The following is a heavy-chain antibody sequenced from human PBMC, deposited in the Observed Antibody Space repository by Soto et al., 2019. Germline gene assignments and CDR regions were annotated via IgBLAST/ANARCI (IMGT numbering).Heavy chain of an antibody. CDR1: GGSVTSGSYY. J-gene: IGHJ4*02. D-gene: IGHD6-19*01. CDR2: IYNSGST. V-gene: IGHV4-61*01. Sequence: QVQLQESGPGLVKPSETLSLTCTASGGSVTSGSYYWSWLRQPPGKGLEWIGYIYNSGSTNYNPSLKSRVTISVDTSKNQISLKLSSVTAADTAVYYCARDQGIAVAVFDYWGQGTLVTVSS. CDR3: ARDQGIAVAVFDY.